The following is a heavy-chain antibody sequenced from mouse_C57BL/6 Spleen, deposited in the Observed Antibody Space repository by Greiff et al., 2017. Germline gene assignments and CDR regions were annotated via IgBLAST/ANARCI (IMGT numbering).Heavy chain of an antibody. CDR1: GYAFSSYW. Sequence: VQLQESGAELVKPGASVKISCKASGYAFSSYWMNWVKQRPGKGLEWIGQIYPGDGDTNYNGKFKGTATLTADKSSSTAYMQLSSLTSEDSAVYFCAREGLRRYFDVWGTGTTVTVSS. CDR2: IYPGDGDT. D-gene: IGHD2-4*01. J-gene: IGHJ1*03. CDR3: AREGLRRYFDV. V-gene: IGHV1-80*01.